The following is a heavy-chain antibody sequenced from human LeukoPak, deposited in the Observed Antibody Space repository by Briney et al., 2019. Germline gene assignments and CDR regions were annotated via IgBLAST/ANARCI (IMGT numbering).Heavy chain of an antibody. CDR2: IYSGGST. Sequence: GGSLRLSCAASGFTVSSNYMSWVRQAPGKGLGWVSVIYSGGSTYYADSVKGRFTISRDNSKNTLYLQMNSLRAEDTAVYYCARAGSGLLPFDYWGQGTLVTVSS. CDR1: GFTVSSNY. D-gene: IGHD3-10*01. J-gene: IGHJ4*02. CDR3: ARAGSGLLPFDY. V-gene: IGHV3-53*01.